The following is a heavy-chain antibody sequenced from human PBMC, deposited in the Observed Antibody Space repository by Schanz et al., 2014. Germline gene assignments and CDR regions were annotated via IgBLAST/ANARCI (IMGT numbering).Heavy chain of an antibody. D-gene: IGHD3-10*01. Sequence: QVQLVESGGGLVKPGGSLRLSCAASGFIFNDYYMNWIRQAPGKGLEWLSYISRDGTTSYYADSVKGRFTISRDNAKNSVYLQMNSLRAEDTSVYHCVREESYYGAGSYRYWGPGTLVTVSS. CDR3: VREESYYGAGSYRY. J-gene: IGHJ4*02. V-gene: IGHV3-11*04. CDR2: ISRDGTTS. CDR1: GFIFNDYY.